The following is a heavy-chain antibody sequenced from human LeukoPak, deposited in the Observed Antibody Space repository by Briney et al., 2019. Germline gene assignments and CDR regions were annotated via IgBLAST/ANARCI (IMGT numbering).Heavy chain of an antibody. J-gene: IGHJ4*02. D-gene: IGHD6-13*01. V-gene: IGHV4-4*07. CDR2: IYTSGST. CDR1: GGSISSYY. CDR3: ARTLWGGSVAAAGPYYFDY. Sequence: PSETLPLTCTVSGGSISSYYWSWIRQPAGKGLEWIGRIYTSGSTNYNPSLKSRVTMSVDTSKNQFSLKLSSVTAADTAVYYCARTLWGGSVAAAGPYYFDYWGQGTLVTVSS.